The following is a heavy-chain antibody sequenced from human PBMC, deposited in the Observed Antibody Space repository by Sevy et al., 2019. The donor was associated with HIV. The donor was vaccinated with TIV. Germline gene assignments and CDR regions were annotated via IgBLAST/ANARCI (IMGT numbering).Heavy chain of an antibody. Sequence: GGSLRLSCTASGFTFTTYTMNWVRQAPGKGLEWVAYISSSSSSIFHADSVKGRFTISRDNAKNSLYLQMNDLRAEDTAVYYCARDEQTYGDYDYFDYWGQGTLVTVSS. D-gene: IGHD4-17*01. J-gene: IGHJ4*02. CDR3: ARDEQTYGDYDYFDY. V-gene: IGHV3-48*01. CDR2: ISSSSSSI. CDR1: GFTFTTYT.